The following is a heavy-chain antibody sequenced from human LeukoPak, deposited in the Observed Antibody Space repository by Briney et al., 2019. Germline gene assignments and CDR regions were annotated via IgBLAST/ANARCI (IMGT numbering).Heavy chain of an antibody. V-gene: IGHV1-8*02. CDR1: GYTFTSYD. D-gene: IGHD6-19*01. Sequence: ASVKVSCKASGYTFTSYDINWVRQATGQGLEWMGWMNPNSGNTGYAQKFQGRVTMTRNTSISTAYMELSSLRSEDTAVYYCVRGGQWLAYNWFDPWGQGTLVTVSS. CDR3: VRGGQWLAYNWFDP. J-gene: IGHJ5*02. CDR2: MNPNSGNT.